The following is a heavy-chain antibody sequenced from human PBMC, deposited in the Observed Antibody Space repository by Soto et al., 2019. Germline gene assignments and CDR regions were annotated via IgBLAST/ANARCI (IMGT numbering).Heavy chain of an antibody. CDR2: IYYSGST. V-gene: IGHV4-39*01. D-gene: IGHD2-2*01. CDR1: GGSISSSSYY. Sequence: SETLSLTCTVSGGSISSSSYYWGWIRQPPGKGLEWIGSIYYSGSTYYNPSLKSRVTISVDTSKNQFSLKLSSVTAADTAVYYCARLSGRYCSSTSCYVTYWGQGTLVTVSS. CDR3: ARLSGRYCSSTSCYVTY. J-gene: IGHJ4*02.